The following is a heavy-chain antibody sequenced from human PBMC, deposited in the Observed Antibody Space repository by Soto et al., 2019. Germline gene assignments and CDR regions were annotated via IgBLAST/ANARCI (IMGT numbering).Heavy chain of an antibody. D-gene: IGHD5-12*01. CDR1: GYSFTSYW. CDR2: IYPGDSDT. Sequence: EEALKISWEGSGYSFTSYWIGWVRQMPGKGLELMRIIYPGDSDTRYRPSFQGQVTISADKSISTAYLQWSSLTASDTAMYYCARCSRYDVNFDXWGQGPPVTVS. CDR3: ARCSRYDVNFDX. J-gene: IGHJ4*02. V-gene: IGHV5-51*01.